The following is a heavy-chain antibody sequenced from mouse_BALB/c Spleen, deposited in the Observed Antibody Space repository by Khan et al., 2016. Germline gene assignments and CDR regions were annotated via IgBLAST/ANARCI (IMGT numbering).Heavy chain of an antibody. CDR1: GFTFSDYY. V-gene: IGHV5-4*02. CDR2: ISDGGSYT. J-gene: IGHJ1*01. Sequence: EVELVESGGGLVKPGGSLKLSCAASGFTFSDYYMYWVRQTPEKRLECVATISDGGSYTYYPDSVKGRFTISRDNAKNNLYLQMSSLKSEDTAMYYCARDLNWYFDVWGAGTTVTVSS. CDR3: ARDLNWYFDV.